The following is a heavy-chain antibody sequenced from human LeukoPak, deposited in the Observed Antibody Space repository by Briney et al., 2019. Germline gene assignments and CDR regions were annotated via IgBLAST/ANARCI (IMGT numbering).Heavy chain of an antibody. V-gene: IGHV4-39*01. CDR2: IYYSGST. Sequence: PSETLSLTCTVSGGSISSSSFYWGWIRQLPGTGLQWIGSIYYSGSTNYNSPLKSRVTISLDTSKNQFSLKVTSVTAADTAVYYCARLGNGPDYNWLDPWGQGTLVTVSS. CDR3: ARLGNGPDYNWLDP. CDR1: GGSISSSSFY. J-gene: IGHJ5*02. D-gene: IGHD2-8*01.